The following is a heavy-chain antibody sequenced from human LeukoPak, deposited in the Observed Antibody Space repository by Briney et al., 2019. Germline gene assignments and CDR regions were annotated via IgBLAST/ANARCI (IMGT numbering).Heavy chain of an antibody. CDR1: GYSIISDYY. CDR2: VYYSGST. CDR3: ARLRQQRVLGMDV. J-gene: IGHJ6*02. Sequence: SETLSLTCTVSGYSIISDYYWSWIRQPPGKAPEWIGYVYYSGSTNYNPSLESRVTMTISTSENQFSLKLSSVTAADTAVYYCARLRQQRVLGMDVWGQGTTVTVSS. V-gene: IGHV4-61*01. D-gene: IGHD3-16*01.